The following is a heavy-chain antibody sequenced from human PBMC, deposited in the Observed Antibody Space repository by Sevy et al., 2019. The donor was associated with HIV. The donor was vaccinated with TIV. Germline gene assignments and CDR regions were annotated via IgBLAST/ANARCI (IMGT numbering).Heavy chain of an antibody. Sequence: GGSLRLSCEASGFTVSGNYMAWVRLAPGKGLEWVSLIDSGGSTYCADSVKGRFTISRDNAKNTLYLQMNPLRAEDTAVYFCASDRYYDASGYYYYYYGMDVWGQGTTVTVSS. J-gene: IGHJ6*02. V-gene: IGHV3-66*01. CDR1: GFTVSGNY. CDR2: IDSGGST. CDR3: ASDRYYDASGYYYYYYGMDV. D-gene: IGHD3-22*01.